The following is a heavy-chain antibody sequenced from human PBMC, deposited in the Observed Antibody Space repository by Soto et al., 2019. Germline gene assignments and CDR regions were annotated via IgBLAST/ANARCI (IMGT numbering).Heavy chain of an antibody. CDR2: ISYDGSNK. CDR3: AGGGGGVPFDY. J-gene: IGHJ4*02. V-gene: IGHV3-30-3*01. Sequence: QVQLVESGGGVVQPGRSLRLSCAASGFTFSSYAMHWVRQAPGKGLEWVAVISYDGSNKYYADSVKGRFTISRDNSKNTRYVKVNGLGVEDRGVFYCAGGGGGVPFDYGGQGTRVPVSS. D-gene: IGHD3-16*01. CDR1: GFTFSSYA.